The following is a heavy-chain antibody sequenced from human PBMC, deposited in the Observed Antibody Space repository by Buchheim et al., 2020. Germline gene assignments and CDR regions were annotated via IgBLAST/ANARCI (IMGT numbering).Heavy chain of an antibody. CDR3: AKDLIDYCSGGSCSANWFDP. CDR1: GFTFSSYA. D-gene: IGHD2-15*01. Sequence: EVQLLESGGGLVQPGGSLRLSCAASGFTFSSYAMSWVRQAPGKGLEWVSAISGSGGSTYYADSVKGRFTISRDNSKNTLYLQMNSLRAEYTAVYYCAKDLIDYCSGGSCSANWFDPWGQGTL. J-gene: IGHJ5*02. CDR2: ISGSGGST. V-gene: IGHV3-23*01.